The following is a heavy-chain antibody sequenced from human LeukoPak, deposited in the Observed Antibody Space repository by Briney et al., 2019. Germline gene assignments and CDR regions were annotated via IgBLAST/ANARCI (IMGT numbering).Heavy chain of an antibody. CDR3: ARGKSRGSHIDY. D-gene: IGHD1-26*01. V-gene: IGHV4-59*08. Sequence: SETLSLTCTVSGGSISGYYWCWIRQPPGQGLEWIAYIYYSGSTYYNPSLKSRVTIPVDMSKNKFSLKLRSLTAAYTAVYYCARGKSRGSHIDYWGQGTLVTVSS. CDR2: IYYSGST. J-gene: IGHJ4*02. CDR1: GGSISGYY.